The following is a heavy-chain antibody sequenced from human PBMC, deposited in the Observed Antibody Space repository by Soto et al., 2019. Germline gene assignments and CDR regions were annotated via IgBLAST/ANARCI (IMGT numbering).Heavy chain of an antibody. CDR3: ARVPKGDQYYYDNSGYYYGLFDY. V-gene: IGHV4-31*03. Sequence: PSETLSLTCTVPGGSISSGGYYWSWIRQHPGKGLEWIGYIYDGGSTYYNPSLKSRVTISLDTSKNQYSLNLSSVTAADTVVYYCARVPKGDQYYYDNSGYYYGLFDYWGQGTLVTVSS. CDR2: IYDGGST. D-gene: IGHD3-22*01. J-gene: IGHJ4*02. CDR1: GGSISSGGYY.